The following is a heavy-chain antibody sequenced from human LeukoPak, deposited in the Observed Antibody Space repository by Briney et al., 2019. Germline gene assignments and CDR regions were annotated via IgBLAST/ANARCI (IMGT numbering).Heavy chain of an antibody. Sequence: EGSLRLSCAASGFIFTDYAFHWVRQAPGKGLEWVAVKGRFFIHRDDSQNTVYLEMSNLRAEDTALYYCAKDTSIGRYCTNGVCSPFDYWGQGTLVTVSS. D-gene: IGHD2-8*01. CDR3: AKDTSIGRYCTNGVCSPFDY. V-gene: IGHV3-33*06. CDR1: GFIFTDYA. J-gene: IGHJ4*02.